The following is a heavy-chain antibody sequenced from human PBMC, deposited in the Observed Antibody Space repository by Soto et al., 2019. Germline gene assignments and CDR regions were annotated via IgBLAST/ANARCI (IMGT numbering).Heavy chain of an antibody. CDR2: ISYDGSNK. CDR1: GFTFSSYG. V-gene: IGHV3-30*03. D-gene: IGHD3-10*01. Sequence: GGSLRLSCAASGFTFSSYGMHWVRQAPGKGLEWVAVISYDGSNKYYADSVKGRFTISRDDSKNTLYLQMNSLRAEDTAVYYCALIGYYGSGALDYWGQGTLVTVSS. CDR3: ALIGYYGSGALDY. J-gene: IGHJ4*02.